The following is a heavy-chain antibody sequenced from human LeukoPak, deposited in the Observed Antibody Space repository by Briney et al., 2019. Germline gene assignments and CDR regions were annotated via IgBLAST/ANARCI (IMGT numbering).Heavy chain of an antibody. V-gene: IGHV3-73*01. D-gene: IGHD1-1*01. J-gene: IGHJ4*02. CDR1: GFTFSDSA. CDR3: SGWKGGDDC. Sequence: RGSLKLSCSASGFTFSDSAMHWVRQASGKGLEWVGHIRSKAQNYATAYAASVRGRFTISRDDSKNTTYLQMNSLKTEDTAVYYCSGWKGGDDCWGQGALVTVSS. CDR2: IRSKAQNYAT.